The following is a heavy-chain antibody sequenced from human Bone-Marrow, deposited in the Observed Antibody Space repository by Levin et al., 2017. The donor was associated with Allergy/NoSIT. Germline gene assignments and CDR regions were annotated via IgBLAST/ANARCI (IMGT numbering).Heavy chain of an antibody. Sequence: PGGSLRLSCAASGFIFSSHSMDWVRQAPGKGLEWISYISSGSETIYYADSVRGRFTISRDNAKHSLYLQMNSLRAEDTAVYYCARDRNSVSEPRGKNDYWGQGTLVTVSS. D-gene: IGHD1-14*01. CDR1: GFIFSSHS. CDR3: ARDRNSVSEPRGKNDY. V-gene: IGHV3-48*01. CDR2: ISSGSETI. J-gene: IGHJ4*02.